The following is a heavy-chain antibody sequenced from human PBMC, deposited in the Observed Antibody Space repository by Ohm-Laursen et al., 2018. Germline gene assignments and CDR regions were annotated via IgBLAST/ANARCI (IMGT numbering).Heavy chain of an antibody. CDR2: IYHTGNT. CDR1: GYSISSGYY. J-gene: IGHJ4*02. V-gene: IGHV4-38-2*02. Sequence: SDTLSLTCAVSGYSISSGYYWGWIRQPSGKGLERIGSIYHTGNTYYNPSLGSRDTVSVDTSKNHFSLKLSFVTAADTVVYYCARDYCRGTYSCFGYWGQGTLVTVSS. CDR3: ARDYCRGTYSCFGY. D-gene: IGHD2-15*01.